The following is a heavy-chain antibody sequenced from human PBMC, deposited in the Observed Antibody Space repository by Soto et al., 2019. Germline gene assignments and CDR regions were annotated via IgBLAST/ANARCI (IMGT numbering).Heavy chain of an antibody. D-gene: IGHD2-2*01. CDR3: LLSSTSPNVDY. CDR2: IIPIFGTA. Sequence: SVKVSCKASGGTFSSYAISWMRQAPGKGLEWMGGIIPIFGTANYAQKFQGRVTITEDTSTSTAYMELSSLRSEDTAVYYCLLSSTSPNVDYWGQGTLVTVSS. V-gene: IGHV1-69*06. J-gene: IGHJ4*02. CDR1: GGTFSSYA.